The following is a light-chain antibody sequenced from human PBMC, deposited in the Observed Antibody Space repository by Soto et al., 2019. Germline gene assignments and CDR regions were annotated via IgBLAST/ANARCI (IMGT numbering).Light chain of an antibody. V-gene: IGKV1-12*01. CDR1: QVISSW. Sequence: QMPQSPSSVSASVGARGTITCRASQVISSWLAWYQQRPEKAPKLLIYAASSLQSGVPSRFGGSGYGTDVSLTVSSLQPEDFAPYYCEQANNFPYTFGGGTKVLIK. CDR2: AAS. J-gene: IGKJ4*01. CDR3: EQANNFPYT.